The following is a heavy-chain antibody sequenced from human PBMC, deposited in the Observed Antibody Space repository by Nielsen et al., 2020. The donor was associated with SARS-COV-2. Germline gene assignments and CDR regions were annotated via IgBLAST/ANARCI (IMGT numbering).Heavy chain of an antibody. CDR3: ARHPPGKWLSNWYFDL. CDR2: IYPGDSDI. Sequence: GESLKISCKASGYTFTNYWIGWVRQMPGKGLEWMGIIYPGDSDIRYSPSFQGQVTISADKSVSSAFLQWGSLKASDTAIYFCARHPPGKWLSNWYFDLWGRGTLLTVSS. CDR1: GYTFTNYW. V-gene: IGHV5-51*01. J-gene: IGHJ2*01. D-gene: IGHD5-12*01.